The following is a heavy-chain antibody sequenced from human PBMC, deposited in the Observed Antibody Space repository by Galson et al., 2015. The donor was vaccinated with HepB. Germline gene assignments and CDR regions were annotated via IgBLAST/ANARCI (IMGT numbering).Heavy chain of an antibody. CDR2: INPNSGGA. Sequence: SVKVSCKASGYTFTGYYMHWVRQAPGQGLEWMGWINPNSGGANYAQKFQGRVTMTRDTSISTAYMELSRLRSDDTAVYYCARIVSLYDSSGYIGYWGQGTLVTVSS. J-gene: IGHJ4*02. V-gene: IGHV1-2*02. CDR1: GYTFTGYY. CDR3: ARIVSLYDSSGYIGY. D-gene: IGHD3-22*01.